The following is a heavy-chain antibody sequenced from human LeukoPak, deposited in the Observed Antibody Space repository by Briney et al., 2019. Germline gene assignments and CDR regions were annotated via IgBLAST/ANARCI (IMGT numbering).Heavy chain of an antibody. CDR2: IYHSGST. J-gene: IGHJ5*02. CDR1: GYSISSGYY. Sequence: PSETLSLTCAVSGYSISSGYYWGWIRQPPGKGLEWIGSIYHSGSTYHNPSLKSRVTISVDTSKNQFSLKLSSVTAAGTAVYYCARQGYYDINWFDPWGQGTLVTVSS. D-gene: IGHD3-9*01. CDR3: ARQGYYDINWFDP. V-gene: IGHV4-38-2*01.